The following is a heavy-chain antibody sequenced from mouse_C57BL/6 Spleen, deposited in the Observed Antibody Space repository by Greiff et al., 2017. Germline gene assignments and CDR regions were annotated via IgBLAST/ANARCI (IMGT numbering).Heavy chain of an antibody. J-gene: IGHJ4*01. CDR2: INSDGGRT. V-gene: IGHV5-2*01. CDR3: ARRGYGPMDY. Sequence: EVQGVESGGGLVKPGESLQLSCESNEYEFPSLDMSWVRKTPEKRLELVAAINSDGGRTYYPDTMERRFIISRDNTKKTLYRRMSSLRSEDTALYYGARRGYGPMDYWGQVTSVTVSA. CDR1: EYEFPSLD. D-gene: IGHD1-2*01.